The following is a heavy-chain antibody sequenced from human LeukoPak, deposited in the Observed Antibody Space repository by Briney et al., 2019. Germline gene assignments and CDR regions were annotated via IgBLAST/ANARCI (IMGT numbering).Heavy chain of an antibody. J-gene: IGHJ6*04. V-gene: IGHV4-39*07. CDR3: ATGLWFGKYLDV. CDR1: GGSIISISYY. CDR2: IYSSGST. Sequence: SETLSLTCTVSGGSIISISYYWGWIRQPPGKGLEWIGSIYSSGSTYNNPSLKSRVTISVDTSKNQFSLNLRSVTAADTAVYYCATGLWFGKYLDVWGKGTTVTISS. D-gene: IGHD3-10*01.